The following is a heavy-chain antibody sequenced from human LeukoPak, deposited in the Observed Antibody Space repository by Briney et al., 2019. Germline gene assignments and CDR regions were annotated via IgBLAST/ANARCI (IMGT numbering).Heavy chain of an antibody. V-gene: IGHV1-18*01. CDR2: ISGYNGNT. D-gene: IGHD3-16*01. Sequence: ASVKVSCKASGYTFNTYGITWVRQAPGQGLEWMGWISGYNGNTNYAQKLQARVTMTTDTSTSTAYMELRSLRSDDTAVYYCARADHRLGEGFDYWGQGTLVTVSS. CDR3: ARADHRLGEGFDY. J-gene: IGHJ4*02. CDR1: GYTFNTYG.